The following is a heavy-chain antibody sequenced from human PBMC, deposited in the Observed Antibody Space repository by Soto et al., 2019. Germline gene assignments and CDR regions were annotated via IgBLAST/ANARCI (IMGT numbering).Heavy chain of an antibody. Sequence: EVQLVESGGGLVKPGGSLRLSCAASGFTFSSYSMTWVRQAPGKGMEWVSSISSSSSYIYYADSVKGRFTISRDNAKNALYLQMNSLRAEDTAVYYCARDRFADYWGQGTLVTVSS. CDR3: ARDRFADY. V-gene: IGHV3-21*01. CDR2: ISSSSSYI. CDR1: GFTFSSYS. D-gene: IGHD3-10*01. J-gene: IGHJ4*02.